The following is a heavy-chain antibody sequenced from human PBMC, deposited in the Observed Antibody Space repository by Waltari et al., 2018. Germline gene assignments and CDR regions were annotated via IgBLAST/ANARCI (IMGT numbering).Heavy chain of an antibody. V-gene: IGHV4-59*11. CDR2: IYYSGST. CDR1: GGSISRHY. Sequence: QVQLQESGPGLVKPSETLSLTCTVSGGSISRHYWSWIRQPPGKGLEWIGYIYYSGSTNYNPSLKSRVTISVDTSKNQFSLKLSSVTAADTAVYYCAGTSGSYYNPYWYFDLWGRGTLVTVSS. J-gene: IGHJ2*01. D-gene: IGHD3-10*01. CDR3: AGTSGSYYNPYWYFDL.